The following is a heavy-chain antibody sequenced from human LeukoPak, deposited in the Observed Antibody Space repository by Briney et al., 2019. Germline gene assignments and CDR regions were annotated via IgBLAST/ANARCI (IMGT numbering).Heavy chain of an antibody. CDR3: ARVLREGSGDY. CDR2: IYYSGST. CDR1: GGSINSGNY. J-gene: IGHJ4*02. V-gene: IGHV4-38-2*02. Sequence: SETLSLTCTVSGGSINSGNYWSWIRQPAGKGLEWIGSIYYSGSTYYNPSLKSRVTISVDTSKNQFSLKLSSVTAADTAVYYCARVLREGSGDYWGQGTLVTVSS. D-gene: IGHD1-26*01.